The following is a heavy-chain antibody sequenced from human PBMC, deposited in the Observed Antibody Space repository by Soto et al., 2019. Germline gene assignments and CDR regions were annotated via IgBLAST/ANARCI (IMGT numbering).Heavy chain of an antibody. CDR3: AKDGTTAGIHYYAMDV. J-gene: IGHJ6*02. Sequence: GGSLRLSCEVSGLTFSSYGMNWVRQAPDKGLEWVSTIGRGGDTYYADSVKGRFTISRDNSKNTLFLQMNSLRAEDTALYFCAKDGTTAGIHYYAMDVWGQGTTVTVSS. V-gene: IGHV3-23*01. CDR1: GLTFSSYG. CDR2: IGRGGDT. D-gene: IGHD2-2*02.